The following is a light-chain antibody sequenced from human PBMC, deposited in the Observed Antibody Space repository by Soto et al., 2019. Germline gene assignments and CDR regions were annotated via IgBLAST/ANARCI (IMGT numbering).Light chain of an antibody. Sequence: QSALTQPASVSGSPGQSITISCTGTSSDVGGYNYVSWYQQHPGKAPKLMISEVNNRPSGVSNRFSGSKSGNTAYLTISGLQVEDEAEHFCFSFTTTSTHVFGTGTKVTVL. V-gene: IGLV2-14*01. J-gene: IGLJ1*01. CDR3: FSFTTTSTHV. CDR1: SSDVGGYNY. CDR2: EVN.